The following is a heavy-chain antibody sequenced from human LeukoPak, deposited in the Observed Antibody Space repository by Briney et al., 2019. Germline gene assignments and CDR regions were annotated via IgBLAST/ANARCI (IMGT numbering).Heavy chain of an antibody. D-gene: IGHD5-18*01. CDR1: GGTFSSYA. V-gene: IGHV1-69*04. CDR3: ARGGTAMAAPGY. CDR2: IIPILGIA. Sequence: GASVKVSCKASGGTFSSYAISWVRQAPGQGLEWMGRIIPILGIANYAQKFQGRVTITADKSTSTAYMELSSLRPEDTAVYYCARGGTAMAAPGYWGQGTLVTVSS. J-gene: IGHJ4*02.